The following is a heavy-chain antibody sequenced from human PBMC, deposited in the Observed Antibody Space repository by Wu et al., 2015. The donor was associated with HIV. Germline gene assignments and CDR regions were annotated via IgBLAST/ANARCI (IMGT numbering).Heavy chain of an antibody. D-gene: IGHD5-18*01. CDR1: GGTFSRNA. J-gene: IGHJ4*02. Sequence: QVQLVQSEAEAKKPGSSVKVSCKGSGGTFSRNAISWVRQAPGQGLEWMGRLIPMYGTADYAQKFQGRVTITADVSTNTAYMVVSSLTSDDTAIYYCAGGGGRTAMDPFDFWGQGTLVTVSS. V-gene: IGHV1-69*15. CDR2: LIPMYGTA. CDR3: AGGGGRTAMDPFDF.